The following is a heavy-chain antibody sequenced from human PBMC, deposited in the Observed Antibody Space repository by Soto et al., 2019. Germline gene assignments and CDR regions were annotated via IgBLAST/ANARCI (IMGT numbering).Heavy chain of an antibody. D-gene: IGHD2-8*01. CDR3: ARSGYCSTGKCSAFDY. V-gene: IGHV3-23*01. J-gene: IGHJ4*02. CDR2: VSGGGDGT. CDR1: GFTFSSYV. Sequence: EVQLLESGGGLLQPGGSLRLSCAASGFTFSSYVMNWVRQAPGEGLEWVSTVSGGGDGTYYADSVKGRFTSSRDDSKNTLYLQMNSLRADDTAVYFCARSGYCSTGKCSAFDYWGQGTLVTVSS.